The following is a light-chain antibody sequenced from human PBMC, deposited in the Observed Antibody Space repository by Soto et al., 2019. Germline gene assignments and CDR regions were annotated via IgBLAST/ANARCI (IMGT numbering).Light chain of an antibody. CDR2: GAS. Sequence: EFVMTQSPATVSVSHGERATLSCRASQTISTNLAWYQQKPGQAPRLLIYGASSRATGIPDRFSGSGSGTDFTLTISRLEPEDFAVYYCQQYGSSPWTFGQGTKVDIK. V-gene: IGKV3-20*01. J-gene: IGKJ1*01. CDR1: QTISTN. CDR3: QQYGSSPWT.